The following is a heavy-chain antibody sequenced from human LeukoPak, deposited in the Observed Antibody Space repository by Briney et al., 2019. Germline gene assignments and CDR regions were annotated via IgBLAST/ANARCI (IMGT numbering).Heavy chain of an antibody. V-gene: IGHV3-74*01. CDR3: ARFVMVTAGDY. CDR2: IIGDGSVT. Sequence: GGSLRLSCAASGFTFSGSWMHWVRQTPGKGLVWVSRIIGDGSVTSYADSVKGRFTISRDNAKNTVYLQMNSLRDEDTAVYYCARFVMVTAGDYWGQGTLVTVSS. J-gene: IGHJ4*02. D-gene: IGHD2-21*02. CDR1: GFTFSGSW.